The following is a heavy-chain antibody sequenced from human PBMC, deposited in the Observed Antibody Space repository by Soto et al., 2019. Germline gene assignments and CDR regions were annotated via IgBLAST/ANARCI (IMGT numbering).Heavy chain of an antibody. V-gene: IGHV4-31*03. CDR2: IYYSGST. CDR3: ARDDPDYYYGMDV. Sequence: QVQLQESGPGLVKPSQTLSLTCTVSGGSISSGGYYWSWIRQHPGKGLEWIGYIYYSGSTYYNPSLKSRVXXSXDXXKHQFSLKLSSVTAADTAVYYCARDDPDYYYGMDVWGQGTTVTVSS. J-gene: IGHJ6*02. CDR1: GGSISSGGYY.